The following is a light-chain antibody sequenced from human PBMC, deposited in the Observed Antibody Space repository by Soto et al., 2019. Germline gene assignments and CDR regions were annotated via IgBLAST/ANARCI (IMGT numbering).Light chain of an antibody. CDR2: GAS. Sequence: EIVMTQFQATLSVLPAERATLSCRVSQSVSTNLAWSQQKPGQAPRLLIYGASTRATDIPPRFSDSGSGTEFTLTINSLQSEDYAVYYGQHDNNWTPWTFSQDTKVEIK. CDR3: QHDNNWTPWT. V-gene: IGKV3-15*01. J-gene: IGKJ1*01. CDR1: QSVSTN.